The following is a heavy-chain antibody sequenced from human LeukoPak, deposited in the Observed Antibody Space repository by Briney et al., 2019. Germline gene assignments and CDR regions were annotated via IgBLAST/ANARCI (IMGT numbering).Heavy chain of an antibody. D-gene: IGHD3-3*01. CDR3: ARGALRFLEWLFDFDY. CDR1: GFTVSSNY. J-gene: IGHJ4*02. Sequence: GRSLRLSCAASGFTVSSNYMIWVRQAPGKGLEWVSVIYSGGSTYYADSVKGRFTISRDNSKNTLYLQMNSLRAEDTAVYYCARGALRFLEWLFDFDYWGQGTLVTVSS. CDR2: IYSGGST. V-gene: IGHV3-66*01.